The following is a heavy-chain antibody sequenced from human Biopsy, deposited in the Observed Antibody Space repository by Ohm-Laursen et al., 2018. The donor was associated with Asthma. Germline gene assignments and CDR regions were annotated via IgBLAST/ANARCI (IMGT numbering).Heavy chain of an antibody. CDR2: VSVYNGST. V-gene: IGHV1-18*01. CDR1: GYTFNSAG. J-gene: IGHJ6*02. Sequence: ASVKVSCKTSGYTFNSAGITWVRQAPGQGLEWMGWVSVYNGSTKVAQKLQDRVTMITDTSTSTAYMELRSLRSDDTAVYFCARAVDYSHYYGIDVWGQGTTVTVS. D-gene: IGHD3-10*01. CDR3: ARAVDYSHYYGIDV.